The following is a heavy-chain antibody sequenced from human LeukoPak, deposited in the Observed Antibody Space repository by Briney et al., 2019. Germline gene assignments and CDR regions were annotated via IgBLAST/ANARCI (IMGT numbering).Heavy chain of an antibody. J-gene: IGHJ4*02. CDR3: ARGYSSGWGNYFDY. CDR2: IIPIFGTA. V-gene: IGHV1-69*05. CDR1: GGTFSSYA. D-gene: IGHD6-19*01. Sequence: APVKVSCKASGGTFSSYAISWVRQAPGQGLEWMGGIIPIFGTANYAQKFQGRVTITTDESTSTAYMELSSLRSEDTAVYYCARGYSSGWGNYFDYWGQGTLVTVSS.